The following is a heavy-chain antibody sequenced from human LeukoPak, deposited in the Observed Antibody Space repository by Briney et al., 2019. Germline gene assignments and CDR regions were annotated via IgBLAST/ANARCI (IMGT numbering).Heavy chain of an antibody. D-gene: IGHD3-9*01. CDR1: GFTVSSKY. CDR3: ARDYDILTGSAFDI. CDR2: IYSDGTT. J-gene: IGHJ3*02. V-gene: IGHV3-66*01. Sequence: PGGSLSLSCAASGFTVSSKYMSWVRQAPGWGLEWVSLIYSDGTTYYADSVKGRFTISRDNSKNTLNLQMNSLRAEDTAVYYCARDYDILTGSAFDIWGQGTMVTVSS.